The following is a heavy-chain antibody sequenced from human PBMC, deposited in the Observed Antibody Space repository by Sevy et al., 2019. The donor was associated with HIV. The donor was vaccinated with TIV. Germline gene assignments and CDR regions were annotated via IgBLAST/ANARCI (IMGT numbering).Heavy chain of an antibody. D-gene: IGHD5-18*01. J-gene: IGHJ4*02. V-gene: IGHV4-39*02. CDR1: GGSISSSNYY. CDR3: AREGPGYTYVRPEFDY. Sequence: SETLSLTCNVSGGSISSSNYYWGWIRQPPGKGLEWIGSMYYSGATFYNPSLKNRVTISGDRSKNQYFLKLTSVTAADTAVYYCAREGPGYTYVRPEFDYWGQGTLVTVSS. CDR2: MYYSGAT.